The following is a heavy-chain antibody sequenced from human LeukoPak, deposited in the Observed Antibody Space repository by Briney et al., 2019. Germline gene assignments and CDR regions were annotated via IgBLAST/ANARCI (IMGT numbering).Heavy chain of an antibody. J-gene: IGHJ4*02. CDR3: ANHPPLLAAAGPLWN. Sequence: GRSLRLSCAASGFTFSSYGMHWVRQAPGKGLEWVAVISYDGSNKYYADSVKGRFTISRDNSKNTLYLQMNSLRAEDTAVYYCANHPPLLAAAGPLWNWGQGTLVTVSS. D-gene: IGHD6-13*01. CDR2: ISYDGSNK. CDR1: GFTFSSYG. V-gene: IGHV3-30*18.